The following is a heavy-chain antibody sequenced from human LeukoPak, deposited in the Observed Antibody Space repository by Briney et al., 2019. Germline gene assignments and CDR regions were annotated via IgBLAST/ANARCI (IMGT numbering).Heavy chain of an antibody. V-gene: IGHV3-48*01. Sequence: PGGSLRLSCAASGFTFSSYGMNWVRQAPGKGLEWVSYISSSSSTIYYADSVKGRFTISRDNAKNSLYLQMNSLRAEDTAVYYCARDPSDVSRKRASRASYYMDVWGKGTTVTVSS. D-gene: IGHD6-6*01. CDR1: GFTFSSYG. J-gene: IGHJ6*03. CDR3: ARDPSDVSRKRASRASYYMDV. CDR2: ISSSSSTI.